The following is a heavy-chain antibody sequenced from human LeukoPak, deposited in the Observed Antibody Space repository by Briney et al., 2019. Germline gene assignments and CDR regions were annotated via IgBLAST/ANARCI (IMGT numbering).Heavy chain of an antibody. D-gene: IGHD2-2*02. V-gene: IGHV4-34*01. J-gene: IGHJ3*02. CDR3: ARASDIVVVPAAIGNAFDI. CDR1: GGSFSGYY. Sequence: SETLSLTCAVYGGSFSGYYWSWIRQPPGKGLEWIGEINHSGSTNYNPSLKSRVTISVDTSKNQFSLKLSSVTAADTAVYYCARASDIVVVPAAIGNAFDIWGQGTMVTVSS. CDR2: INHSGST.